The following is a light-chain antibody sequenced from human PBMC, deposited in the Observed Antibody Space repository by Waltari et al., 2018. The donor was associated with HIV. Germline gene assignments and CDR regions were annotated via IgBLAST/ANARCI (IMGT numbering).Light chain of an antibody. CDR3: QVWDSSTWV. Sequence: SYELTQPLSVSVALGQTARITWGGNNIGSKNVHWYQQKPGQAPVLVIYRDSNRPSGIPERISGSNSGNTATLTISRAQAGDEADYYCQVWDSSTWVFGGGTRLTVL. V-gene: IGLV3-9*01. J-gene: IGLJ3*02. CDR1: NIGSKN. CDR2: RDS.